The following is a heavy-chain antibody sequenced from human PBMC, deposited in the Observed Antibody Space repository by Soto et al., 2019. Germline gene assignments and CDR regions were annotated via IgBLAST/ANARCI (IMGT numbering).Heavy chain of an antibody. V-gene: IGHV1-18*01. CDR3: ARVLPPFDP. CDR1: GYTFPSYG. J-gene: IGHJ5*02. Sequence: QVQLVQSGAEVKQPGASVQVSCKASGYTFPSYGISGVRQATGRGLEWMGWINAYSGNPNYAQKLQGRVTMTTDTSTSTAYMELRSLRSNDTAVYYCARVLPPFDPWGQGTLVTVSS. CDR2: INAYSGNP.